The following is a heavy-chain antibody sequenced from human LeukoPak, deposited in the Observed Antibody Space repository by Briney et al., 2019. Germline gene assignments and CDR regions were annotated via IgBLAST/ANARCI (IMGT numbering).Heavy chain of an antibody. CDR3: AKRGTTIKYFQH. J-gene: IGHJ1*01. D-gene: IGHD5-12*01. V-gene: IGHV3-23*01. Sequence: HPGGSLRLSCAASGFTFSSSAMSWVRQAPGKGLEWVSAISNNGGYTYYADSVQGRFTISRDNSKNTLYMQMNSLSAEDTAVYYCAKRGTTIKYFQHWGQGTLVTVSS. CDR1: GFTFSSSA. CDR2: ISNNGGYT.